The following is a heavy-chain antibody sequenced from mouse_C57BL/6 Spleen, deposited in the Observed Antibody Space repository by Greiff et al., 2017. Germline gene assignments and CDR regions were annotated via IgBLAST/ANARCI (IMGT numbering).Heavy chain of an antibody. CDR3: TRSYGSSYAMDY. CDR1: GYTFTSYW. Sequence: QVQLQQSGAELVKPGASVKLSCKASGYTFTSYWMHWVKQRPGRGLAWIGRIDPTSGGTKANEQFKSKATLPVDKPSSTAYMELRSLTSEDSAVYYCTRSYGSSYAMDYWGQGTSVTVSS. D-gene: IGHD1-1*01. V-gene: IGHV1-62-3*01. CDR2: IDPTSGGT. J-gene: IGHJ4*01.